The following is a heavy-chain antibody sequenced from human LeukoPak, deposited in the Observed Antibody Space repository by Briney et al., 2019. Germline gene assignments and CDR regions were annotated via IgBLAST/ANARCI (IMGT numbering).Heavy chain of an antibody. CDR1: GGSFSGYY. J-gene: IGHJ4*02. CDR2: INHSGST. V-gene: IGHV4-34*01. CDR3: ARGITMID. Sequence: SETLSLTCAVYGGSFSGYYWSWIRQPPGKGLEWIGEINHSGSTNYNPSLKSRVTMSVDTSRTQFSLKLSSVTAADTAVYYCARGITMIDWGQGTLVTVSS. D-gene: IGHD3-22*01.